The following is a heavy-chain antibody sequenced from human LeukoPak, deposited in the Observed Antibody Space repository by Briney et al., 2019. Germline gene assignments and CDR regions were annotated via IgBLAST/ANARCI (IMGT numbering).Heavy chain of an antibody. CDR2: IKQDGSER. CDR1: GFTFSSYW. V-gene: IGHV3-7*01. Sequence: GGSLRLSCAASGFTFSSYWMNWVRQAPGKGLEWVANIKQDGSERYYVDSVKGRFTISRDNAKNSVYLQMNSLRAEDTAVYYCVRAGASIAHYSDNSWGQGTLVTVSS. D-gene: IGHD6-6*01. J-gene: IGHJ4*02. CDR3: VRAGASIAHYSDNS.